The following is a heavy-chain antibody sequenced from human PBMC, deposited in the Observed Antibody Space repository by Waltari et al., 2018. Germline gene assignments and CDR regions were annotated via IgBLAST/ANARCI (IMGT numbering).Heavy chain of an antibody. D-gene: IGHD4-17*01. CDR2: SNSDGSST. V-gene: IGHV3-74*01. CDR3: ARGARRTTVTTGWWYFDL. J-gene: IGHJ2*01. CDR1: GFTYSMYW. Sequence: EVQLVESGGGLVQPGGCLRLSCAASGFTYSMYWMPWVRQAPGKGLVWVSRSNSDGSSTSYADSVKGRFTISKDNAKNTVYLQMNSLRAEDTAIYYCARGARRTTVTTGWWYFDLWGRGTLVTVSS.